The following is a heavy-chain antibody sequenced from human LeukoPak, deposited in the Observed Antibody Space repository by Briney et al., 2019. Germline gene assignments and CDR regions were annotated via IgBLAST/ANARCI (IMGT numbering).Heavy chain of an antibody. CDR2: INAGNGNI. Sequence: GASVKVYCKASGYTFTSYAMHWVRQAPGQRLEWMRWINAGNGNIKYSQKFQGRVTITRDTSASTAYMELSSLRSEDTAVYYCARITMVRGVTTYYFDYWGQGTLVTVSS. CDR3: ARITMVRGVTTYYFDY. J-gene: IGHJ4*02. CDR1: GYTFTSYA. D-gene: IGHD3-10*01. V-gene: IGHV1-3*01.